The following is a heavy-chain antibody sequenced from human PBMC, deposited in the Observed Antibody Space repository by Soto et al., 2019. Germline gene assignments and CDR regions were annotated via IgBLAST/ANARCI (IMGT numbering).Heavy chain of an antibody. D-gene: IGHD4-17*01. Sequence: NPSETLSLTCTVSGGSISSYYWSWIRQPPGKGLEWIGYIYYSGSTNYNPSLKSRVTISVDTSKNQFSLKLSSVTAADTAVYYCARVPLNDYGDYFDYWGQGTLVTVSS. V-gene: IGHV4-59*01. CDR1: GGSISSYY. J-gene: IGHJ4*02. CDR3: ARVPLNDYGDYFDY. CDR2: IYYSGST.